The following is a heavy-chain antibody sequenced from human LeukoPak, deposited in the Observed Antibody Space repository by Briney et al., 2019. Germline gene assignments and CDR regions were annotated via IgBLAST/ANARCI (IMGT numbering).Heavy chain of an antibody. CDR1: GYTFTSYD. CDR3: ARDTRPTYYYDSSGYYTAYYFDY. Sequence: GASVKVSCKASGYTFTSYDINWVRQATGQGLEWMGWMNPNSGNTGYAQKFQGRVTMTRNTSISAAYMELSSLRSEDTAVYYCARDTRPTYYYDSSGYYTAYYFDYWGQGTLVTVSS. D-gene: IGHD3-22*01. CDR2: MNPNSGNT. J-gene: IGHJ4*02. V-gene: IGHV1-8*01.